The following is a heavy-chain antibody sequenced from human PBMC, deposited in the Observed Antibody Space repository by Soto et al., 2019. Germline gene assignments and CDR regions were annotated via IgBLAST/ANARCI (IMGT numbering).Heavy chain of an antibody. V-gene: IGHV1-18*01. CDR1: GYSFTVYG. CDR2: MSTYTGDT. J-gene: IGHJ5*02. D-gene: IGHD3-10*01. CDR3: ARDPGGATGFDP. Sequence: QVRLVQSGAEVKRPGASVKVSCKTYGYSFTVYGISWVRQATGQGLEWMGWMSTYTGDTNYARKFRGRVTMTTDISASTASMELRSLTSDDTAVYYCARDPGGATGFDPWGQGTPVIVST.